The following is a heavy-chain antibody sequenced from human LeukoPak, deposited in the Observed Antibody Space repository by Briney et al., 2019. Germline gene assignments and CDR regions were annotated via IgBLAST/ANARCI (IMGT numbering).Heavy chain of an antibody. CDR3: ARIDIVVVPAAIDYYYYYGMDV. CDR2: INHSGST. V-gene: IGHV4-34*01. J-gene: IGHJ6*02. CDR1: GGSFSGYY. D-gene: IGHD2-2*01. Sequence: TSETLSLTCAVYGGSFSGYYWSWIRQPPGKGLEWIGEINHSGSTNYNPSLKSRVTISVDKSKNQFSLKLSSVTAADTAVYYCARIDIVVVPAAIDYYYYYGMDVWGQGTTVTVSS.